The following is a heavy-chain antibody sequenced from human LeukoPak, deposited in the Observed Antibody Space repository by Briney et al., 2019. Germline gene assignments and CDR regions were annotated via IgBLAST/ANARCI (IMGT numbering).Heavy chain of an antibody. CDR2: IIPIFGTA. V-gene: IGHV1-69*05. J-gene: IGHJ3*02. CDR3: ASPRYWSGGSCYVDAFDI. Sequence: SVKVSXKASGGTFSSYAISWVRQAPGQGLEWMGRIIPIFGTANYAQKFQGRVTITTDESTSTAYMELSSLRSEDTAVYYCASPRYWSGGSCYVDAFDIWGQGTMVTVSS. D-gene: IGHD2-15*01. CDR1: GGTFSSYA.